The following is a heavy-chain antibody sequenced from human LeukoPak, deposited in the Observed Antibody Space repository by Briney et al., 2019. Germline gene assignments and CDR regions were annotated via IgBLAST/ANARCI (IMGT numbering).Heavy chain of an antibody. CDR2: INPNSGGT. V-gene: IGHV1-2*04. Sequence: ASVKVSCKASGYTFTGYYMHWVRQAPGQGLEWMGWINPNSGGTNYAQKFQGWVTMTRDTSISTAYMELSRLRSDDTAVYYCARGGSRVTTINILDYWGQGTLVNVSS. CDR3: ARGGSRVTTINILDY. CDR1: GYTFTGYY. J-gene: IGHJ4*02. D-gene: IGHD5-24*01.